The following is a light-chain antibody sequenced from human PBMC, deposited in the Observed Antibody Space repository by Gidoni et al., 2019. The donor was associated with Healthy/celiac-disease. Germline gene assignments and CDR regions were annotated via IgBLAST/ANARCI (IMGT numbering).Light chain of an antibody. V-gene: IGKV1-39*01. CDR3: QQSYSTPES. CDR1: QSISSY. CDR2: AAS. J-gene: IGKJ2*03. Sequence: DIQMTQSPSSLSASVGDRVTITCRASQSISSYLNWYQQKPGKAPKLLIYAASSLQSGVPSRFSGSGSGTDFTLTISSLQPEDCATYYWQQSYSTPESFGQGTKLEIK.